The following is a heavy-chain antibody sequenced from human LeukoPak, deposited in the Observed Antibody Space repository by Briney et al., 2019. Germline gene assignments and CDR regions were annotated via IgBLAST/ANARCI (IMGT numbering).Heavy chain of an antibody. D-gene: IGHD5-24*01. V-gene: IGHV3-21*04. CDR2: ISTSNSYI. Sequence: GGSLRLSCGASGFTFSSYPMNWVRQAPGKGLEWVSSISTSNSYIYYADSVRGRFTISRDNSMNTLYLQMSSLRAEDTAIYYCAKELTERWLIDAFDIWGQGTVVTVSS. CDR1: GFTFSSYP. CDR3: AKELTERWLIDAFDI. J-gene: IGHJ3*02.